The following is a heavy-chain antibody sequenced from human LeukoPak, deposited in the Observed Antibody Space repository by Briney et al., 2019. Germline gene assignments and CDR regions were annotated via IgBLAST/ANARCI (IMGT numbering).Heavy chain of an antibody. V-gene: IGHV4-59*01. CDR1: GGSISSYY. CDR3: ARATGYGHYFDY. Sequence: SETLSLTCTVSGGSISSYYWSWIRQPPGKGLEWIGYIYYSGSTNYNPSHKSRVTISVDTPKNQFSLKLSSVTAADTAVYYCARATGYGHYFDYWGQGTLVTVSS. J-gene: IGHJ4*02. D-gene: IGHD3-9*01. CDR2: IYYSGST.